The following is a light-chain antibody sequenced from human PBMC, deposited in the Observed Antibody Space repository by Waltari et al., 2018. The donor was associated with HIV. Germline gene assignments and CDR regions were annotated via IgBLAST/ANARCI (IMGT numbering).Light chain of an antibody. J-gene: IGLJ1*01. Sequence: QSALTQPRSVSGSPGQSVTISCTGTSSDVGDYNSVSRYQKHPGKAPKLMIYDVSKWPSGVPDRFSGSKSGNTASLTISGLQAEDEADYYCCSYAGTYTYVFGTGTKVTVL. CDR1: SSDVGDYNS. CDR2: DVS. CDR3: CSYAGTYTYV. V-gene: IGLV2-11*01.